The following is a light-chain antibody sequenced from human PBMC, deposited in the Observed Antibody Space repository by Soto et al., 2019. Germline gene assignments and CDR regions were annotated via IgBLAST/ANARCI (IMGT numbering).Light chain of an antibody. CDR3: RPYTVWPGCR. J-gene: IGKJ1*01. CDR2: ASS. Sequence: SPAALSLSKRGIATPCFRGSQSIRSHLAWYQLRSGQAPRVLIYASSTRATGVPARFSGSGSGTEFTLTISSLQSEDFAIYYCRPYTVWPGCRFGQG. V-gene: IGKV3-15*01. CDR1: QSIRSH.